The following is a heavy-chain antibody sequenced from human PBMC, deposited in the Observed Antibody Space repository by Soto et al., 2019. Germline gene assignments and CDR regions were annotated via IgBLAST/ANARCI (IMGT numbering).Heavy chain of an antibody. J-gene: IGHJ4*02. Sequence: PSETLSLTCAVSGGSISSGGYSWSWIRQPPXKGLEWIGYIYHSGSTYYNPSLKSRVTISVDRSKNQFSLKLSSVTAADTAVYYCARASGYYDSSGYSFIGKLDYWGQGSLVTVSS. D-gene: IGHD3-22*01. V-gene: IGHV4-30-2*01. CDR3: ARASGYYDSSGYSFIGKLDY. CDR2: IYHSGST. CDR1: GGSISSGGYS.